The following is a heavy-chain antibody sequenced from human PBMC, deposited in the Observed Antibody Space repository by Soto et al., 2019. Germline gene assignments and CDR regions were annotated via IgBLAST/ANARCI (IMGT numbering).Heavy chain of an antibody. D-gene: IGHD2-15*01. Sequence: PXESLKISCKGSGYSFTSYWISWVRQIPGKGLEWMGRIDPSDSYTNYSPSFQGHVTISADKSISTAYLQWSSLKASDTAMYYCARPIKYCSGGSCYYYYYGMDVWGQGTTVTVSS. CDR3: ARPIKYCSGGSCYYYYYGMDV. V-gene: IGHV5-10-1*01. CDR2: IDPSDSYT. CDR1: GYSFTSYW. J-gene: IGHJ6*02.